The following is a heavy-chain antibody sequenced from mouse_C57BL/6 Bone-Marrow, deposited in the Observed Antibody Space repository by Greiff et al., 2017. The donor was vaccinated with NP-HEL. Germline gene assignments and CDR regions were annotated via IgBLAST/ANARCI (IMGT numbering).Heavy chain of an antibody. CDR3: ARGGSSDEGIAY. CDR2: INPNNGGT. CDR1: GYTFTDYN. J-gene: IGHJ3*01. Sequence: EVQLQQSGPELVKPGASVKMSCKASGYTFTDYNMHWVKQSPGKSLEWIGYINPNNGGTSYNQKFKGKATLTVNKSSSTAYMELRSLTSEDSAVDYCARGGSSDEGIAYWGQGTLVTVSA. D-gene: IGHD1-1*01. V-gene: IGHV1-22*01.